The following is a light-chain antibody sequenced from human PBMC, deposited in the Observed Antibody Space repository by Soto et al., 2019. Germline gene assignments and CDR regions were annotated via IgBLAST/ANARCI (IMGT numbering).Light chain of an antibody. Sequence: DIQMTQSPSTLSGSVGDRVTITCRASQTISSWLAWYQQKPGKAPKLLIYKASTLKSGVPSRFSGSGSGTEFTLTISNLQLEDFATYYCQQSYSTPITFGQGTRLEIK. V-gene: IGKV1-5*03. CDR1: QTISSW. J-gene: IGKJ5*01. CDR3: QQSYSTPIT. CDR2: KAS.